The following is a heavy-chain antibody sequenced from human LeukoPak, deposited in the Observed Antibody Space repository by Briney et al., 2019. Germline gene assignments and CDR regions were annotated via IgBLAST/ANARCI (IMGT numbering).Heavy chain of an antibody. CDR2: IYPGDSDT. Sequence: GESLKISCKGSGYSFTSYWIGWVRQMPGKGLDWMGIIYPGDSDTRYSPSFQGQVTISADKSISTAYLQWSSLKASDTAMYYCARHDDYCNFNEYYFDYWGQGTLVTVSS. D-gene: IGHD4-11*01. V-gene: IGHV5-51*01. J-gene: IGHJ4*02. CDR3: ARHDDYCNFNEYYFDY. CDR1: GYSFTSYW.